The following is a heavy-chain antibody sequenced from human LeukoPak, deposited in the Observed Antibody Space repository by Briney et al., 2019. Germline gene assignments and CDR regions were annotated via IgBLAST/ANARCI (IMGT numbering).Heavy chain of an antibody. Sequence: GGSLRLSCAASGFTFSSYAMGWVRQAPGKGLEWVSAISGSGGSTYYADSVKGRFTISRDNSRNTLYLQMNSLRAEDTAVYYCAKRGGSSSWYSNWFDPWGQGTLVTVSS. D-gene: IGHD6-13*01. CDR3: AKRGGSSSWYSNWFDP. CDR1: GFTFSSYA. J-gene: IGHJ5*02. V-gene: IGHV3-23*01. CDR2: ISGSGGST.